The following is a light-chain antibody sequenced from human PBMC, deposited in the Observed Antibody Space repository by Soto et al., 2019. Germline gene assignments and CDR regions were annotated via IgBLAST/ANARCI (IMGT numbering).Light chain of an antibody. Sequence: EIVLTQSPATLSLSPGERATLSCRASQSVSSSTLAWYQQKPGQAPRLLIYGPTNRAAGIPDRFSGSGSGTEFTLSISRLDSEECALYYCQEYVASRTFGQGTKVEI. CDR3: QEYVASRT. V-gene: IGKV3-20*01. CDR1: QSVSSST. J-gene: IGKJ1*01. CDR2: GPT.